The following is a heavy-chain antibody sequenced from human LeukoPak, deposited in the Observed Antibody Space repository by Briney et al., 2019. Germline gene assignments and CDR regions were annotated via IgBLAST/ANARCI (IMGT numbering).Heavy chain of an antibody. CDR1: GGSISSGGYY. CDR2: IYYSGST. J-gene: IGHJ5*02. V-gene: IGHV4-31*03. CDR3: ARVRLAARFDP. D-gene: IGHD3-16*01. Sequence: PAQTLSLTCTVSGGSISSGGYYWSWIRQHPGKGLEWIGYIYYSGSTYYDPSLKSRVTISVDTSKNQLSLKLSSVTAADTAVYYCARVRLAARFDPWGQGTLVTVSS.